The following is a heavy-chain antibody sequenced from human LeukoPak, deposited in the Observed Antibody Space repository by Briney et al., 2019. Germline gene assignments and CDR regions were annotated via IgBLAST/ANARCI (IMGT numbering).Heavy chain of an antibody. CDR1: GFTFSSYV. CDR2: ISGSGGST. CDR3: AGSSSWYRQGDY. V-gene: IGHV3-23*01. J-gene: IGHJ4*02. Sequence: GGSLRLSCAASGFTFSSYVMSSVRQAPGKGLEWVSTISGSGGSTYYADSVKGRFTISRGSSKNTLYLQINSLRAGDTAVYYCAGSSSWYRQGDYWGQGTLVTVSS. D-gene: IGHD6-13*01.